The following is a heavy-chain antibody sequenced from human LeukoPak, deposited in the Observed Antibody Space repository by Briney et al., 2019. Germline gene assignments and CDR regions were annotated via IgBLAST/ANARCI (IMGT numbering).Heavy chain of an antibody. CDR3: ARAFGPYSSGWHWYY. Sequence: SETLSLTCAVYGGSFSGYYWSWIRQPPGKGLEWIGEINHSGSTNYNPSLKSRVTISVDTSKNQFSLKLSSVTAADTAVYYCARAFGPYSSGWHWYYWGQGTLVTVSS. CDR1: GGSFSGYY. J-gene: IGHJ4*02. D-gene: IGHD6-19*01. CDR2: INHSGST. V-gene: IGHV4-34*01.